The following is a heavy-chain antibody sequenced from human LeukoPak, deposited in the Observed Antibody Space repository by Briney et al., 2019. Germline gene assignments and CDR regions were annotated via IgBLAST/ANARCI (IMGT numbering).Heavy chain of an antibody. CDR1: GYTFTSYD. J-gene: IGHJ5*02. CDR2: MNPNSGNT. V-gene: IGHV1-8*01. Sequence: ASVKVSCKASGYTFTSYDINWVRQATGQGLEWMGWMNPNSGNTGYAQKFQGRVTMTRNTSISTAYMELSSLRSEDTAVYYCAREAVFVCPQRSTSCYSYNWFDPWGQGTLVTVSS. CDR3: AREAVFVCPQRSTSCYSYNWFDP. D-gene: IGHD2-2*01.